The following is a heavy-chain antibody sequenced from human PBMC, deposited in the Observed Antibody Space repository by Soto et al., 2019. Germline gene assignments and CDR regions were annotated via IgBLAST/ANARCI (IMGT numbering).Heavy chain of an antibody. D-gene: IGHD4-17*01. Sequence: QVQLVESWGGEVQPGRSLTISCAASGFTFSTDGMHWVRQTPGKGLEWVAVLSYDGTNQFYSDSVKGRFTISRDNFKNTLTLQMNSLRADDTAVYSCAKDRQSDGDYDYYCYGMDVGGLGTRVTVSS. CDR2: LSYDGTNQ. V-gene: IGHV3-30*18. J-gene: IGHJ6*02. CDR1: GFTFSTDG. CDR3: AKDRQSDGDYDYYCYGMDV.